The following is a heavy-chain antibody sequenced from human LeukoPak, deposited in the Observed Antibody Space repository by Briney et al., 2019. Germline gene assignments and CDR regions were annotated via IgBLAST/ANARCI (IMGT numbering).Heavy chain of an antibody. CDR3: ARYDYSNYDDWFDP. CDR1: GFTFSSYE. CDR2: ISSSGSTI. J-gene: IGHJ5*02. V-gene: IGHV3-48*03. Sequence: PGGSLRLSCAASGFTFSSYEMNWVRQAPGKGQEWVSYISSSGSTIYYADSVKGRFTISRDNAKNSLYLQMNSLRAEDTAVYYCARYDYSNYDDWFDPWGQGTLVTVSS. D-gene: IGHD4-11*01.